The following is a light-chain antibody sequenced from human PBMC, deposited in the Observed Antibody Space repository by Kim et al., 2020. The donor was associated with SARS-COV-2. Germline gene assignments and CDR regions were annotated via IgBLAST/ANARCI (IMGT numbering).Light chain of an antibody. Sequence: SLSPGEGATPSCRASQSVRGNLAWYQQKPGQAPRLVISDASNRATGIPARFSGSGSGTDFTLTISSLEPEDFAVYYCQQRGNWPGTFGQGTKLEI. CDR3: QQRGNWPGT. CDR2: DAS. V-gene: IGKV3-11*01. J-gene: IGKJ2*01. CDR1: QSVRGN.